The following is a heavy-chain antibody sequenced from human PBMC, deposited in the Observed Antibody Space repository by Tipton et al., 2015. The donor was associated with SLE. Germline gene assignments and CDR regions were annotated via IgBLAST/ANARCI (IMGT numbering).Heavy chain of an antibody. J-gene: IGHJ4*02. Sequence: LRLSCTVSGGSISSSSYHWGWIRQPPGKGLEWIGSIYYSGSTYYSPSLRSRVTISVDTSKNQFSLKLTSVTAADTAVYYCAGHSQPAAIVYFDYWGQGTLVTVSS. CDR3: AGHSQPAAIVYFDY. CDR1: GGSISSSSYH. D-gene: IGHD2-2*01. V-gene: IGHV4-39*01. CDR2: IYYSGST.